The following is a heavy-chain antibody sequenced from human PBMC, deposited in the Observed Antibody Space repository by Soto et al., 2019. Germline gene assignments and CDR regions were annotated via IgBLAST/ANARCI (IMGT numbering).Heavy chain of an antibody. V-gene: IGHV1-69*13. CDR3: ASPYYDFGENVAFDI. J-gene: IGHJ3*02. CDR1: GGTFSSYA. CDR2: IIPIFGTA. Sequence: SVKVSCKASGGTFSSYAISWVRQAPGQGLEWMGGIIPIFGTANYAQKFQGRVTITADESTSTAYMELSSLRSEDTAVYYCASPYYDFGENVAFDIWGQGTMVTVSS. D-gene: IGHD3-3*01.